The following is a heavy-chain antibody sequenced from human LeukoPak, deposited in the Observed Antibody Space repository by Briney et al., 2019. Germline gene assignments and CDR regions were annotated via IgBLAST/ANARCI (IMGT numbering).Heavy chain of an antibody. V-gene: IGHV4-59*01. CDR3: TRNYDSSGYTTFGY. CDR2: IYYSGST. J-gene: IGHJ4*02. CDR1: GGSISTYY. Sequence: SETLSLTCTVSGGSISTYYWSWIRQPPGEGLEWIGHIYYSGSTNHNPSLKSRVTIAVDTSKNHFSLKLSSVTAADTAVYYCTRNYDSSGYTTFGYWGRGTLVTVSS. D-gene: IGHD3-22*01.